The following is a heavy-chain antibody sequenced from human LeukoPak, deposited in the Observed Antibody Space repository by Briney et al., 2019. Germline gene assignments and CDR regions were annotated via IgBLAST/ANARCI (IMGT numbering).Heavy chain of an antibody. CDR3: ARDRAAAGYSYYFDY. CDR2: TSYDGSNK. D-gene: IGHD6-13*01. Sequence: GGSLRLSCAASGFTFSSYAMHWVRQAPGKGLEGVAVTSYDGSNKYYADSVRGRFTISRDNSKTTLYLQMNSLRAEDTAVYYCARDRAAAGYSYYFDYWGQGTLVTVSS. CDR1: GFTFSSYA. J-gene: IGHJ4*02. V-gene: IGHV3-30-3*01.